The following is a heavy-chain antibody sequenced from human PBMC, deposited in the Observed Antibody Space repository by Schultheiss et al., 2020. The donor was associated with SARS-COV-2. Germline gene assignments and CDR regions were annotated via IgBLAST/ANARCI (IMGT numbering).Heavy chain of an antibody. V-gene: IGHV4-61*02. J-gene: IGHJ6*02. Sequence: SETLSLTCTVSGGSISSGSYYWSWIRQPAGKGLEWIGRIYTLGTTNYNPSLKSRVTMSVDTSKSQISLRLSSVTAADTAVYYCARDSGTVRYYYGMDVWGQGTTVTVSS. D-gene: IGHD1/OR15-1a*01. CDR1: GGSISSGSYY. CDR2: IYTLGTT. CDR3: ARDSGTVRYYYGMDV.